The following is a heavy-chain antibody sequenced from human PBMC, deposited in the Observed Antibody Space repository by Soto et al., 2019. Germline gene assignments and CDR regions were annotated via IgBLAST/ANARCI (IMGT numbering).Heavy chain of an antibody. CDR3: ARGGSSWYFDY. V-gene: IGHV4-59*01. Sequence: SETLSLTCTVSGGSISSYYWSWIRQPPGKGLEWIGYIYHSGSTNYNPSLKSRVTISVDTSKNQFSLKLSSVTAADTAVYYCARGGSSWYFDYWGQGTLVTVSS. CDR1: GGSISSYY. CDR2: IYHSGST. J-gene: IGHJ4*02. D-gene: IGHD6-13*01.